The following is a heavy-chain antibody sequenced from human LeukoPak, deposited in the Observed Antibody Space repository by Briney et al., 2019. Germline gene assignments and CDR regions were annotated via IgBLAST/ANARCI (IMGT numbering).Heavy chain of an antibody. V-gene: IGHV4-34*01. CDR3: ARGHYDSSGYYNDY. CDR2: INHSGST. D-gene: IGHD3-22*01. J-gene: IGHJ4*02. Sequence: PSETLSLTCAVYGGSFSGYYWSWIRQPPGKGLEWIGEINHSGSTNYNPSLKSRVTISVDTSKNQFSLKLSSVTAADTAVYYCARGHYDSSGYYNDYWGQGTLVTVSS. CDR1: GGSFSGYY.